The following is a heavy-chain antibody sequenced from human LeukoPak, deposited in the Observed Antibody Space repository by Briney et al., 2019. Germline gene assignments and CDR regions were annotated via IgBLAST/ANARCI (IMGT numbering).Heavy chain of an antibody. V-gene: IGHV4-4*07. D-gene: IGHD3-22*01. CDR3: AKYYFDSSGYYYLRKNWYFDL. J-gene: IGHJ2*01. CDR2: IYTSGST. CDR1: GGSISSYY. Sequence: PSETLSLTCTVSGGSISSYYWSWIRQPAGKGLEWIGRIYTSGSTNYNPSLKSRVTMSVDTSKNQFSLKLSSVTAADTAVYYCAKYYFDSSGYYYLRKNWYFDLWGRGTLVTVSS.